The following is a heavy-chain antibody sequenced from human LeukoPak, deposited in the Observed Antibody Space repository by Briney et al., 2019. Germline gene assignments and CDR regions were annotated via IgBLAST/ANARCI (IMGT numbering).Heavy chain of an antibody. J-gene: IGHJ2*01. CDR3: AREVVGWLRYFDL. V-gene: IGHV4-34*01. CDR1: GGSFSGYY. D-gene: IGHD6-19*01. Sequence: SETLSLTCAVYGGSFSGYYWSWIRQPPGKGLEWIGEINHSGSTNYNPSPKSRVTISVDTSKNQFSLKLSSVTAADTAVYYCAREVVGWLRYFDLWGRGTLVTVSS. CDR2: INHSGST.